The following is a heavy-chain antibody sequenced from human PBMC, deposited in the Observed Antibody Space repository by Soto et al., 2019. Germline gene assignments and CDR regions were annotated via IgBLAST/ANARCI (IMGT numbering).Heavy chain of an antibody. Sequence: QVQLVESGAEVKKPGASVKVSCKASGYTFTSYDINWVRQATGQGLEWMGWMNPNSGNTGYAQKFQGRVIMTRNTSISTAYMELSSLRSEDTAVYYCARGDYDLYYYYGMDVWGQGTTVTVSS. D-gene: IGHD3-16*01. CDR2: MNPNSGNT. CDR3: ARGDYDLYYYYGMDV. CDR1: GYTFTSYD. J-gene: IGHJ6*02. V-gene: IGHV1-8*01.